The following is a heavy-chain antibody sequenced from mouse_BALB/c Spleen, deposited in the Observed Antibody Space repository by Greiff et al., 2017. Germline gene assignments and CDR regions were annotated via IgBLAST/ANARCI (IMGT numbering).Heavy chain of an antibody. CDR1: GYTFTSYY. J-gene: IGHJ4*01. Sequence: QVQLQQSGAELVKPGASVKLSCKASGYTFTSYYMYWVKQRPGQGLEWIGEINPSNGGTNFNEKFKSKATLTVDKSSSTAYMQLSSLTSEDSAVYYCTRSEDVGAMDYWGQGTSVTVSS. CDR3: TRSEDVGAMDY. CDR2: INPSNGGT. V-gene: IGHV1S81*02.